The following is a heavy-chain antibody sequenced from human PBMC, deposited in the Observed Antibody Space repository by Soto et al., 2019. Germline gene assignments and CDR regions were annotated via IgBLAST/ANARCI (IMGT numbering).Heavy chain of an antibody. J-gene: IGHJ4*02. D-gene: IGHD3-3*01. V-gene: IGHV3-30*18. Sequence: GGSLRLSCAASGFTFSSYGMRWVRQAPGKGLEWVAVISYDGSNKYYADSVKGRFTISRDNSKNTLYLQMNSLRAEDTAVYYCAKALFGVVTDFDYWGQGTLVTVSS. CDR1: GFTFSSYG. CDR3: AKALFGVVTDFDY. CDR2: ISYDGSNK.